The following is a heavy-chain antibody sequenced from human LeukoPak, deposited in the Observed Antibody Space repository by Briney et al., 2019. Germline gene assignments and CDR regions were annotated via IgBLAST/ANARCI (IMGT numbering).Heavy chain of an antibody. D-gene: IGHD3-3*01. CDR2: MNPNSGNT. J-gene: IGHJ4*02. CDR1: GYTFTSYD. Sequence: ASVKLSCKASGYTFTSYDINWARQATGQGLEWMGWMNPNSGNTGYAQKFQGRVTMTRNTSISTAYMELSSLRSEDTAVYYCARGTKYYDFWSGYQYYFDYWGQGTLVTVSS. V-gene: IGHV1-8*01. CDR3: ARGTKYYDFWSGYQYYFDY.